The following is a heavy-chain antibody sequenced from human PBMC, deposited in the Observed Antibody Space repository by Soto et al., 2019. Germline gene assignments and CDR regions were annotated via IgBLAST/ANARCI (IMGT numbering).Heavy chain of an antibody. CDR2: IIPIFGTA. CDR1: GGTFSSYA. CDR3: ASPPPRCSSTSCISPSDY. J-gene: IGHJ4*02. D-gene: IGHD2-2*01. Sequence: QVQLVQSGAEVKKPGSSVKVSCKASGGTFSSYAISWVRQAPGQGLEWMGGIIPIFGTANYAQKFQGRVTITADESTSTAYMERSSLRSEHTAVYYCASPPPRCSSTSCISPSDYWGQGTLVTVSS. V-gene: IGHV1-69*01.